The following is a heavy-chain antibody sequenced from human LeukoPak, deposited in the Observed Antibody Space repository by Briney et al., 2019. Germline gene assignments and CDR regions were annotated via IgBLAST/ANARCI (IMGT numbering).Heavy chain of an antibody. CDR1: GFTFRSHA. V-gene: IGHV3-33*01. J-gene: IGHJ4*02. CDR2: IWYDGSNK. CDR3: TTGVGAAGHDGY. Sequence: PGGSLRLSCATSGFTFRSHAMHWVRQSPGKGLEWVAQIWYDGSNKYYADSVKGRFSVSRDNSKNTLYLQMNSLKVEDTAVYYCTTGVGAAGHDGYWGQGTLVTVSS. D-gene: IGHD1-26*01.